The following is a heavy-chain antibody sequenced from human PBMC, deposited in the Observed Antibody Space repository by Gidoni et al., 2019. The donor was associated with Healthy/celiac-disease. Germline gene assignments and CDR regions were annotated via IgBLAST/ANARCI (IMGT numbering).Heavy chain of an antibody. J-gene: IGHJ5*02. CDR2: IYYSWST. CDR3: AGVEYYYDSSGSFDP. CDR1: CGSISSRSYY. Sequence: QLQLQESGPGLVQPSETLSLTCTVCCGSISSRSYYWGWISQPPGKGLEWIGSIYYSWSTYYNPSLKSRGTISVDTSKNQFSLKLSSVTAADTAVYYCAGVEYYYDSSGSFDPWGQGTLVTVSS. V-gene: IGHV4-39*01. D-gene: IGHD3-22*01.